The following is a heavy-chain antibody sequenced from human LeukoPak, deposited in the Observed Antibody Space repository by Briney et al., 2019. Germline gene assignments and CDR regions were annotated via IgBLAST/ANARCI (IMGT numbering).Heavy chain of an antibody. CDR3: ARTTADFWRGTNFDY. CDR2: INYDGST. J-gene: IGHJ4*02. CDR1: IHFISGYY. V-gene: IGHV4-59*08. D-gene: IGHD3-3*01. Sequence: PSETLSLTCTVWIHFISGYYRRGIRQPPGKRLEWIGYINYDGSTKYNSPLKSRVTMLVDTSKNQFSLKLTSVTAADTAVYFCARTTADFWRGTNFDYWGLGTLVTVSS.